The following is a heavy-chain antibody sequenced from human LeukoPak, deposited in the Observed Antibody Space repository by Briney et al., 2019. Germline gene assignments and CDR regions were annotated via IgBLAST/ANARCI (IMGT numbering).Heavy chain of an antibody. CDR1: SGSFRTYY. V-gene: IGHV4-59*01. CDR2: IFYNEGT. D-gene: IGHD2-2*01. Sequence: SETLSLTCTVSSGSFRTYYWSWIRQPPGKGPERIGYIFYNEGTSYNPSLKSRVTISVDTSNNQLSLKVNSVTAADTAMYYCVKSNSRYQPWTLDIWGRGAMVTVSS. J-gene: IGHJ3*02. CDR3: VKSNSRYQPWTLDI.